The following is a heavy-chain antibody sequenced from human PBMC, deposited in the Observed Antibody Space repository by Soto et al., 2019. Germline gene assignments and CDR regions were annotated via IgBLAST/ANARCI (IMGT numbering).Heavy chain of an antibody. CDR1: GGSISSSSYY. CDR2: IYYSGST. CDR3: APQPRSWGMVRGAPLGV. Sequence: QLQLQESGPGLVKPSETLSLTCTVSGGSISSSSYYWGWIRQPPGKGLEWIGSIYYSGSTYYNPSLKSRVTISVDTSKNQFSLKLSSVTAADTAVYYCAPQPRSWGMVRGAPLGVWGKGTTVTVSS. V-gene: IGHV4-39*01. J-gene: IGHJ6*04. D-gene: IGHD3-10*01.